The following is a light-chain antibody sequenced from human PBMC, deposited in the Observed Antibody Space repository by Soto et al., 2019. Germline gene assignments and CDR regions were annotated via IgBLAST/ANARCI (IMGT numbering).Light chain of an antibody. J-gene: IGLJ1*01. CDR1: SSNIGAHYD. Sequence: QSVLTQPPSVSGAPGQRVTISCTRSSSNIGAHYDVHWYQQLPGTAPRLLIFDNTNRPPGLSNRFSASKSGNAASLTISGLQAEDEADYFCCSFTTSSTLVFGTGTKVTV. CDR2: DNT. CDR3: CSFTTSSTLV. V-gene: IGLV1-40*01.